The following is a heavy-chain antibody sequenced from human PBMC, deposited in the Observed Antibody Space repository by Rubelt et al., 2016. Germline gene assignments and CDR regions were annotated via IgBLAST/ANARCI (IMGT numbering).Heavy chain of an antibody. CDR1: GGPFSSYA. V-gene: IGHV1-69*12. CDR2: IIPIFGTA. J-gene: IGHJ4*02. CDR3: ARRQQLGPFDY. D-gene: IGHD6-13*01. Sequence: QVQLVQSGAEVKKPGSSVKVSCKASGGPFSSYAIRWVRPAPGQGLVWIGGIIPIFGTATYAQKFQGRVTIIADESTSTSYRELSSLRSEDTAVYYCARRQQLGPFDYWGQGTLVTVSS.